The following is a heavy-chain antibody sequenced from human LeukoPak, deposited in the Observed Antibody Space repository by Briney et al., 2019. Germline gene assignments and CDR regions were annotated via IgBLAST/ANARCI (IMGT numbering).Heavy chain of an antibody. Sequence: GGSLRLSCAASGFTFSSYAMSWIRQAPGKGLEWVSYISSTSSYINYADSMKGRFTISRDDAKNSLFLQMNSLRAEDTAVYYCARVSQWLVPYWGQGTLVTVSS. CDR3: ARVSQWLVPY. V-gene: IGHV3-11*05. J-gene: IGHJ4*02. CDR1: GFTFSSYA. D-gene: IGHD6-19*01. CDR2: ISSTSSYI.